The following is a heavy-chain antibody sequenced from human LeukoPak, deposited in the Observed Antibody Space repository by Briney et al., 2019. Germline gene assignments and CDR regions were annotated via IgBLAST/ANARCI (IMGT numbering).Heavy chain of an antibody. V-gene: IGHV1-2*01. J-gene: IGHJ5*02. D-gene: IGHD2-21*02. Sequence: EASVKVPCKASGYSFSAYYIHWVRRAPGQGLEWMGWINPTSGDTNYAQKFQDRVTLTRDTSISTAYMELTNLRSDDTVVYFCARPNGDFYNWFDTWGQGTLVTVSS. CDR1: GYSFSAYY. CDR2: INPTSGDT. CDR3: ARPNGDFYNWFDT.